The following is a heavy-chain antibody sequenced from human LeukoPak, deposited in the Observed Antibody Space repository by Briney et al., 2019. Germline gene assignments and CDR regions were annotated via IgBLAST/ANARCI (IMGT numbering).Heavy chain of an antibody. J-gene: IGHJ6*04. CDR2: IIPIFGTA. D-gene: IGHD6-13*01. CDR3: ASILRSSSWYPAGVAQDV. CDR1: GGTFSSYA. Sequence: GASVKVSCKASGGTFSSYAISWVRQAPGQGLGWMGGIIPIFGTANYAQKFQGRVTITTDESTSTAYMELSSLRSEDTAVYYCASILRSSSWYPAGVAQDVWGKGTTVTVSS. V-gene: IGHV1-69*05.